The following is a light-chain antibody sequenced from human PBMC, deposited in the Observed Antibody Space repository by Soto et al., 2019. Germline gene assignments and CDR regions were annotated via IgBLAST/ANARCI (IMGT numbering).Light chain of an antibody. CDR2: SAS. J-gene: IGKJ5*01. CDR1: QNISSSS. CDR3: QQYGASPIT. Sequence: EIVLTQSPGTLSLAPGEGATLSCRTSQNISSSSLAWYQQKPGQGPKVVVYSASTRAPGIPDRFSGSGSGTDFTLTISRLGPEDFAVYYCQQYGASPITFGQGTRLDIK. V-gene: IGKV3-20*01.